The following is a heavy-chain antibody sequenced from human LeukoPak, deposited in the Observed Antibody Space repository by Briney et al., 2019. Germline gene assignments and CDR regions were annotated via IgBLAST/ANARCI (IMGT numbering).Heavy chain of an antibody. CDR2: INSDGSST. Sequence: GGSLRLSCAASGFTFSSYWMHGVRRPPPRRLLVFSRINSDGSSTTYTDTLKGRFTISVDNAKNSLYLQMNTLRAEDTAVYYCARDRGSYSPAYGYWGQGNLVTVSS. V-gene: IGHV3-74*01. CDR3: ARDRGSYSPAYGY. J-gene: IGHJ4*02. CDR1: GFTFSSYW. D-gene: IGHD1-26*01.